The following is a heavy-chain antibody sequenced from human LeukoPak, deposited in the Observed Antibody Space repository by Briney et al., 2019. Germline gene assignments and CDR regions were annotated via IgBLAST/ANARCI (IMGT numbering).Heavy chain of an antibody. CDR3: ARCTATCYANAFDV. D-gene: IGHD2-2*01. Sequence: PGGSLRLSCAASGFSFSSDWMSWVRQAPGKGLEWVSAINGGGDATEYADSVKGRFTISRDNSKNTLYLQMNSLRPEDTAVYYCARCTATCYANAFDVWGQGTLLTVSS. J-gene: IGHJ3*01. V-gene: IGHV3-23*01. CDR2: INGGGDAT. CDR1: GFSFSSDW.